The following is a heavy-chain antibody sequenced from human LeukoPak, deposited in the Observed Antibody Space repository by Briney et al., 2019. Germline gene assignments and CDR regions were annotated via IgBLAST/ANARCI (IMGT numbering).Heavy chain of an antibody. CDR2: IKQDGRDT. J-gene: IGHJ4*02. Sequence: PGGSLRLSCAASGFTLNTHWMSWVRQAPGKGLEWVANIKQDGRDTYYVDSVKGRFTISRDNAKNSLNLQTNSLRAEDTAMYYCATSEGHWGQGTLVTVSS. CDR3: ATSEGH. CDR1: GFTLNTHW. V-gene: IGHV3-7*03.